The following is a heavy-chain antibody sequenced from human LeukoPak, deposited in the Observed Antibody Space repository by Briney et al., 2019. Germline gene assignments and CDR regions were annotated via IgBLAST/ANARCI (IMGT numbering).Heavy chain of an antibody. Sequence: GGSLRLSCTASGFTFGDYAMSWVRQAPGKGLEWVSSISSSSSYIYYADSVKGRFTISRDNAKNSLYLQMNSLRAEDTAVYYCARDAGVGSYLYWGQGTLVTVSS. V-gene: IGHV3-21*01. J-gene: IGHJ4*02. CDR1: GFTFGDYA. CDR3: ARDAGVGSYLY. D-gene: IGHD1-26*01. CDR2: ISSSSSYI.